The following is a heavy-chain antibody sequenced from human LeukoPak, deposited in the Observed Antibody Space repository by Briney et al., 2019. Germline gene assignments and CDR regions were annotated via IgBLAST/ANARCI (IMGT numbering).Heavy chain of an antibody. CDR1: GFTFSTYG. Sequence: GGSLRLSCAASGFTFSTYGMSWVRQAPGKGLEWVSSISGSGASTYYADSVKGRFTISRDNAKNSVYLQMNSLRAEDTAVYYCARGYSSFDPWGQGTLVTVSS. J-gene: IGHJ5*02. CDR2: ISGSGAST. V-gene: IGHV3-23*01. D-gene: IGHD6-13*01. CDR3: ARGYSSFDP.